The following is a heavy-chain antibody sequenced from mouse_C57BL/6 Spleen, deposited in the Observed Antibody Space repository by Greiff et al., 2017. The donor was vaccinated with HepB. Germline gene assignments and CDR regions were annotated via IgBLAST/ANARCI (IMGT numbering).Heavy chain of an antibody. Sequence: VQLQQSGAELVKPGASVKISCKASGYAFSSYWLNWVKQRPGKGLEWIGQIYPGDGDTNYNGKFKGKATLTADKSSSTAYMQLSSLTSEDSAVYFCARRDGYPSFDYWGQGPTLTVSS. J-gene: IGHJ2*01. CDR3: ARRDGYPSFDY. D-gene: IGHD2-3*01. V-gene: IGHV1-80*01. CDR2: IYPGDGDT. CDR1: GYAFSSYW.